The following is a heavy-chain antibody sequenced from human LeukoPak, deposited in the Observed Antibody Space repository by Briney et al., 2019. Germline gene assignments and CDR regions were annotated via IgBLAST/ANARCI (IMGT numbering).Heavy chain of an antibody. Sequence: GGSLRLSCAASGFTFSDYYMSWTRQAPGKGLEWVSYISSSGSTIYYADSVKGRFTISRDNAKNSLYLQMNSLRAEDTAVYYCARDQTYYDILTGYYKKYYYYYMDVWGEGTTVTVSS. J-gene: IGHJ6*03. CDR2: ISSSGSTI. CDR3: ARDQTYYDILTGYYKKYYYYYMDV. CDR1: GFTFSDYY. V-gene: IGHV3-11*01. D-gene: IGHD3-9*01.